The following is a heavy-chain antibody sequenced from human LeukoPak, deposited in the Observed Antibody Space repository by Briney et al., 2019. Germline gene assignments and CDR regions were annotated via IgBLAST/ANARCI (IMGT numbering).Heavy chain of an antibody. CDR1: GFTFSSSA. CDR2: ISNNGGYT. J-gene: IGHJ4*02. D-gene: IGHD2-15*01. V-gene: IGHV3-23*01. CDR3: AKQLGYCSDGSCYFPY. Sequence: GGTLGLSCAASGFTFSSSAMSWVRQAPGKGLEWVSAISNNGGYTYYADSVQGRFTISRDNSKSTLCLQMNSLRAEDTAVYYCAKQLGYCSDGSCYFPYWGQGTLVTVSS.